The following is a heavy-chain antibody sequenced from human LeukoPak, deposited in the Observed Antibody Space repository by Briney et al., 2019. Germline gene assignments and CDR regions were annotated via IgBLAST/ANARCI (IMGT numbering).Heavy chain of an antibody. CDR2: IYYSGST. CDR1: GGSISSGDCY. Sequence: SETLSLTCTVSGGSISSGDCYWSWIRQPPGKGLEWIGYIYYSGSTYYNPSLKSRVTISVDTSKNQFSLKLSSVTAADTAVYYCARVVTIFGVVPHSGNWFDPWGQGTLVTVSS. J-gene: IGHJ5*02. V-gene: IGHV4-30-4*01. D-gene: IGHD3-3*01. CDR3: ARVVTIFGVVPHSGNWFDP.